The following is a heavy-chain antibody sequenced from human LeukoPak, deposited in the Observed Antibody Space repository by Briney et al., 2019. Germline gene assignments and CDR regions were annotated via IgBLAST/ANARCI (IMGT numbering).Heavy chain of an antibody. CDR1: GFTVGSNY. Sequence: GGSLRLSCAASGFTVGSNYMSWVRQAPGKGLEWVSVIYSGGSTYYADSVKGRFTISRDNSKNTLYLQMNSLRAEDTAVYYCARAYAYVGRTAPGALGWWGQGTLVTVSS. CDR3: ARAYAYVGRTAPGALGW. D-gene: IGHD2-2*01. CDR2: IYSGGST. J-gene: IGHJ4*02. V-gene: IGHV3-53*01.